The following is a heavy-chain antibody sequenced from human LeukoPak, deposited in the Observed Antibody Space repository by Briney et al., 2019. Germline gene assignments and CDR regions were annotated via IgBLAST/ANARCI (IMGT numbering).Heavy chain of an antibody. CDR2: ISSSSSYI. CDR1: GFSFSSYW. Sequence: GGSLRLSCAASGFSFSSYWMSWVRQAPGKGLEWVSSISSSSSYIYYADSVKGRFTISRDNAKNSLYLQMNSLRAEDTAVYYCARVPNTAGFYFDYWRQGTLVTVSS. D-gene: IGHD5-18*01. J-gene: IGHJ4*02. V-gene: IGHV3-21*01. CDR3: ARVPNTAGFYFDY.